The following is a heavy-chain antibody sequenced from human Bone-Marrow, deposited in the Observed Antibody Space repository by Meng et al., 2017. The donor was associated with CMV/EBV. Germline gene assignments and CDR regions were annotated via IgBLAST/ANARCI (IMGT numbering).Heavy chain of an antibody. D-gene: IGHD2-2*01. CDR2: ISYDGSKY. CDR3: ARELGYCSSTSCLLYFDY. Sequence: FCSYAMHCVRQAPGKGLEWVAVISYDGSKYYYADSVKGRFPISRDNSRNTLYLQMNSLRAEDTAVYYCARELGYCSSTSCLLYFDYWGQGTLVTVSS. V-gene: IGHV3-30*04. J-gene: IGHJ4*02. CDR1: FCSYA.